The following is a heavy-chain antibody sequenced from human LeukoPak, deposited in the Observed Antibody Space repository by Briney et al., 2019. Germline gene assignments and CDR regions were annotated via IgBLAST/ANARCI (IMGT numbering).Heavy chain of an antibody. J-gene: IGHJ4*02. CDR3: ASSYGSGPGEFDY. CDR1: GFTFSSYA. V-gene: IGHV3-7*01. D-gene: IGHD3-10*01. Sequence: GGSLRLSCAASGFTFSSYAMSWVRQAPGKGLEWVANIKQDGSEKYYVDSVKGRFTISRDNAKNSLYLQMNSLRAEDTAVYYCASSYGSGPGEFDYWGQGTLVTVSS. CDR2: IKQDGSEK.